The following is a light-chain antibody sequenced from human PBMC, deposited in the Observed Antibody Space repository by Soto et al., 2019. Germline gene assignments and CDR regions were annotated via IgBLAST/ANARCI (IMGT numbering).Light chain of an antibody. CDR2: GVS. CDR3: QQYTSSPRT. V-gene: IGKV3-20*01. Sequence: PGERATLSCRASQGVTSRYLAWYQQKPGQAPRLLIYGVSSRATGIPDRFSGSGSGTDVTLTISRLEPEDFAVYYCQQYTSSPRTFGQGTKVEIK. J-gene: IGKJ1*01. CDR1: QGVTSRY.